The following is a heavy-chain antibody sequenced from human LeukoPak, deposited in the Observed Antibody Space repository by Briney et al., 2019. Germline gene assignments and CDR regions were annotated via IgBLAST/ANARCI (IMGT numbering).Heavy chain of an antibody. CDR2: IYTSGTT. V-gene: IGHV4-61*02. J-gene: IGHJ5*02. CDR1: GVSLSSGAYY. Sequence: SETLSLTCTVSGVSLSSGAYYWTWLRQAAGKGLEWIGRIYTSGTTDYNPSLKSRVSISLDTSKNQFSLNLSSVTAADTAVYYCARDMGQTWGQGTLVTVSS. D-gene: IGHD3-10*01. CDR3: ARDMGQT.